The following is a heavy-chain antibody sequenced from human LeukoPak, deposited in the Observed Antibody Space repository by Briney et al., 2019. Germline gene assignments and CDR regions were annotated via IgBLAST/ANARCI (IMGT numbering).Heavy chain of an antibody. CDR2: IKSKTDGGTT. CDR1: GFTFSSAW. J-gene: IGHJ4*02. CDR3: TTVSSEVRDFDY. Sequence: GGSLRLSCAASGFTFSSAWMSWVRQAPGKGLEWVGRIKSKTDGGTTDYAAPVKGRFTISRDDSKNTLYLQMNSLKTEDTAVYYCTTVSSEVRDFDYWGQGTLVTVSS. V-gene: IGHV3-15*01.